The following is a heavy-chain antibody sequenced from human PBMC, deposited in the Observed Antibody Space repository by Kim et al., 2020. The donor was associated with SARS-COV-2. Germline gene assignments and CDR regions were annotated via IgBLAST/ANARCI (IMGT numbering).Heavy chain of an antibody. V-gene: IGHV5-51*01. Sequence: GESLKISCKGSGYSFTSYWIGWVRQMPGKGLEWMGIIYPGDSDTRYSPSFQGQVTISADKSISTAYLQWSSLKASDTAMYYCARLGVRPGDDKTSVVTPGDYWGQGTLVTVSS. CDR1: GYSFTSYW. CDR3: ARLGVRPGDDKTSVVTPGDY. J-gene: IGHJ4*02. CDR2: IYPGDSDT. D-gene: IGHD4-17*01.